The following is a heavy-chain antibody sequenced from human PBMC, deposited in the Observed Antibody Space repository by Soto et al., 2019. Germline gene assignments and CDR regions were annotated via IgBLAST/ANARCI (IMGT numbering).Heavy chain of an antibody. V-gene: IGHV3-21*01. CDR3: ARSLVVPAAPYYYYGMDV. CDR2: ISSSSSYI. J-gene: IGHJ6*02. Sequence: PGGSLRLSCAASGFTFSSYSMNWVRQAPGKGLEWVSSISSSSSYIYYADSVKGRFTISRDNAKNSLYLQMNSLRAEGTAVYYCARSLVVPAAPYYYYGMDVWGQGTTVTVSS. CDR1: GFTFSSYS. D-gene: IGHD2-2*01.